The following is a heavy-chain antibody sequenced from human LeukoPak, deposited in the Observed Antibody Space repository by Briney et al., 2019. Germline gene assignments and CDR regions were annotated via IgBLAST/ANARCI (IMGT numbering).Heavy chain of an antibody. V-gene: IGHV3-48*01. CDR1: GFTFSTYN. CDR2: ISSGGRII. Sequence: PGGSLRLSCAASGFTFSTYNMNWVRQAPGKGLEWVSFISSGGRIIYYADSVKGRFTISRDNTKNTLYLQMDSLRAEDTAVYYCARTYYSGSGTYQRWFDPWGQGTLVTVSS. J-gene: IGHJ5*02. D-gene: IGHD3-10*01. CDR3: ARTYYSGSGTYQRWFDP.